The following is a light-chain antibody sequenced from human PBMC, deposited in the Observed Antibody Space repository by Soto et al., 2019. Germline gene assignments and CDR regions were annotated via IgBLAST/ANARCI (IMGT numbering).Light chain of an antibody. CDR3: QQYDNCPGT. V-gene: IGKV3-15*01. J-gene: IGKJ1*01. CDR2: DAS. Sequence: IELTQSPATLSVSAGGRATISCRASQTISGTLAWYQQKPGQAPRLLIYDASRRAPGFPARFSGSGSGTEFTLTISSLQSEDFAVYYCQQYDNCPGTFGQGTKVDIK. CDR1: QTISGT.